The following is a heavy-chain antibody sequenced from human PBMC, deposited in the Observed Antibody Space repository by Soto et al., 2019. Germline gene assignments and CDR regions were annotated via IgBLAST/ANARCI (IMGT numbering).Heavy chain of an antibody. J-gene: IGHJ4*02. Sequence: ASVKVSCKTSRYSFNNYGVTWVRQAPGQGLEYMGWISGYNGDTNYAQKFQGRVTMTTDTSTRTGYLELRSLRSDDTAVYYCARASRPPPYTSGWYFDYWGQGTPVTVSS. CDR2: ISGYNGDT. CDR1: RYSFNNYG. D-gene: IGHD6-19*01. CDR3: ARASRPPPYTSGWYFDY. V-gene: IGHV1-18*01.